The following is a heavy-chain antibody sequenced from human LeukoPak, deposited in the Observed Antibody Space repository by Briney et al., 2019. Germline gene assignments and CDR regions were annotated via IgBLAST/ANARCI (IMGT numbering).Heavy chain of an antibody. CDR2: IWYDGTNK. J-gene: IGHJ6*03. CDR3: AKSPVTGASFYYYMDV. CDR1: GFTFSGFG. D-gene: IGHD1/OR15-1a*01. Sequence: GRSLRLPCAASGFTFSGFGMQWVRQAPGKGLEWVALIWYDGTNKYYADSVKGRFTISRDNSKNTLYLQMNSLRAEDTAVYYCAKSPVTGASFYYYMDVWGKGTTVTVSS. V-gene: IGHV3-33*06.